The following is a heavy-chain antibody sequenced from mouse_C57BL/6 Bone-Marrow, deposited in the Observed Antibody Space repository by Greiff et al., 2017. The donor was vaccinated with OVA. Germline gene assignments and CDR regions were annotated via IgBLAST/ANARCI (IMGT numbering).Heavy chain of an antibody. CDR2: SRNKANDYTT. Sequence: EVKLMESGGGLVQSGRSLRLSCATSGFTFSDFYMEWVRQAPGKGLEWIAASRNKANDYTTEYSASVKGRFIVSRDTSQSILYLQMNALRAEDTAIYYCARDLLDYAMDYWGQGTSVTVSS. CDR1: GFTFSDFY. V-gene: IGHV7-1*01. D-gene: IGHD2-10*01. CDR3: ARDLLDYAMDY. J-gene: IGHJ4*01.